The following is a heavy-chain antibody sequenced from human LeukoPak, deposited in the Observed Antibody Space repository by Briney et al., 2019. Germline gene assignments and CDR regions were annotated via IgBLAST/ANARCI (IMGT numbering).Heavy chain of an antibody. J-gene: IGHJ5*02. CDR2: INHSGST. CDR1: GGSISSGGYY. Sequence: PSETLSLTCTVSGGSISSGGYYWSWIRQPPGKGLEWIGEINHSGSTNYNPSLKSRVTISVDTSKNQFSLKLSSVTAADTAVYYCARGSRYRPRGSGSYSPFDPWGQGTLVTVSS. D-gene: IGHD3-10*01. V-gene: IGHV4-39*07. CDR3: ARGSRYRPRGSGSYSPFDP.